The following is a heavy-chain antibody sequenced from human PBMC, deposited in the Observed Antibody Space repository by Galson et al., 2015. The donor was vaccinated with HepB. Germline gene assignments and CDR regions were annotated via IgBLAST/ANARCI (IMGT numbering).Heavy chain of an antibody. CDR2: INPNSGGT. CDR3: ARDRINSGYDYYYYYGMDV. CDR1: GYTFTGYY. J-gene: IGHJ6*02. Sequence: SVKVSCKASGYTFTGYYMHWVRQAPGQGLEWMGWINPNSGGTNYAQKFQGWVTMTRDTSISTAYMELSRLRSDDTAVYYCARDRINSGYDYYYYYGMDVWGQGTTVTVSS. V-gene: IGHV1-2*04. D-gene: IGHD5-12*01.